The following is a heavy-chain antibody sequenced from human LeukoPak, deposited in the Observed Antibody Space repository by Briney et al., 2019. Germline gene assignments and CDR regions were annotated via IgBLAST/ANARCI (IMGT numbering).Heavy chain of an antibody. Sequence: SETLSLTCTVSGGSNSSYYWSWIRQPPGKGLEWIGYIYYSGSTNYNPSLKSRVTISVDTSKNQFSLKLSSVTAADTAVYYCARLGVLRFLEWPNYGMDVWGQGTTVTVSS. CDR3: ARLGVLRFLEWPNYGMDV. D-gene: IGHD3-3*01. J-gene: IGHJ6*02. CDR2: IYYSGST. CDR1: GGSNSSYY. V-gene: IGHV4-59*01.